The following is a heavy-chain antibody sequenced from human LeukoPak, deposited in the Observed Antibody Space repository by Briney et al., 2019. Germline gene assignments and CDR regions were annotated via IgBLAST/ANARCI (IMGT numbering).Heavy chain of an antibody. D-gene: IGHD2/OR15-2a*01. Sequence: ASVKVSCKASGGTFTSYAVSWVRLAPGQGLEWMGGIIPIFGTANYAQKFQGRVTITADESTSTAYMELSSLRSEDTAVYYCARGVLENIAQYYFDYWGQGTLVTVSS. CDR3: ARGVLENIAQYYFDY. V-gene: IGHV1-69*01. J-gene: IGHJ4*02. CDR2: IIPIFGTA. CDR1: GGTFTSYA.